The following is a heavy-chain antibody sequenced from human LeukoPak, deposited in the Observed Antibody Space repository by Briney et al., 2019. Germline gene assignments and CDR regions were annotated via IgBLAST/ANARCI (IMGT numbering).Heavy chain of an antibody. J-gene: IGHJ6*02. Sequence: PSQTLSLTCSVSGGSISSGNYYWSWIRQPPGKGLEWIGNIYYNGSTFYNPSLKSRLTTSVDTSKNQFSLKLSSVTAADTAVYYCARAGWTSGWDPYSYGMDVWGQGTTVTVSS. CDR3: ARAGWTSGWDPYSYGMDV. CDR2: IYYNGST. D-gene: IGHD6-19*01. V-gene: IGHV4-30-4*01. CDR1: GGSISSGNYY.